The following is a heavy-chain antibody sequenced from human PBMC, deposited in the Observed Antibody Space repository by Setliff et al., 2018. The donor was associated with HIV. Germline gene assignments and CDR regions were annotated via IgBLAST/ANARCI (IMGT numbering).Heavy chain of an antibody. V-gene: IGHV3-72*01. Sequence: GGSLRLSCAASGFTFSSYAMNWVRQAPGKGLEWIGRIKRKVDAYTTEYAASVKGRFTISRDNSKNTLYLQMNGLRVEGTAVYYCAKDGISGGAYPPYYFDYWGHGTLVTSPQ. D-gene: IGHD2-15*01. CDR1: GFTFSSYA. J-gene: IGHJ4*01. CDR3: AKDGISGGAYPPYYFDY. CDR2: IKRKVDAYTT.